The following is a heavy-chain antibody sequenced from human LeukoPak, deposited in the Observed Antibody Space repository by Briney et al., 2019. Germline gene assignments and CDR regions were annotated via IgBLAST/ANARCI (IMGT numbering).Heavy chain of an antibody. D-gene: IGHD3-9*01. CDR3: ARYYDILTGYPPPNYYYYMDV. CDR2: FYTSGST. V-gene: IGHV4-4*07. Sequence: SETLSLTCIVSGDSISSYYWSWIRQPAGKGLEWIGRFYTSGSTNYNPSLKSRVTMSVDTSRNQFSLKLSSVTAADTAVYYCARYYDILTGYPPPNYYYYMDVWGKGTTVTVSS. CDR1: GDSISSYY. J-gene: IGHJ6*03.